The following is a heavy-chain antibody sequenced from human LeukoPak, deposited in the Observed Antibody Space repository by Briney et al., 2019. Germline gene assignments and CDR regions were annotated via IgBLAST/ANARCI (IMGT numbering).Heavy chain of an antibody. Sequence: GGSLRLSCAASGFTFSSYAMHWVRQAPGKGQEWVAVISYDGSNKYYADSVKGRFTISRDNSKNTLYLQMNSLRAEDTAVYYCARDLRDYGDYVSKYSYYYYYGMDVWGQGTTVTVSS. J-gene: IGHJ6*02. CDR1: GFTFSSYA. CDR3: ARDLRDYGDYVSKYSYYYYYGMDV. CDR2: ISYDGSNK. V-gene: IGHV3-30-3*01. D-gene: IGHD4-17*01.